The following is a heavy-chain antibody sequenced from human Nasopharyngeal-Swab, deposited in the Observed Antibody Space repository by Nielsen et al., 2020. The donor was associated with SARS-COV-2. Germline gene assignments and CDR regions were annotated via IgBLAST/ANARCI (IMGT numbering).Heavy chain of an antibody. J-gene: IGHJ4*02. CDR1: GFTFSSYA. Sequence: GESLKISCAASGFTFSSYAMSWVRQAPGKGLEWVSAISGSGGSTYYADSVKGRFTISRDNSKNTLYLQMNSLRAEDTAVYYCARDGDGAWDLDYWGQGTLVTVSS. V-gene: IGHV3-23*01. CDR2: ISGSGGST. D-gene: IGHD1-26*01. CDR3: ARDGDGAWDLDY.